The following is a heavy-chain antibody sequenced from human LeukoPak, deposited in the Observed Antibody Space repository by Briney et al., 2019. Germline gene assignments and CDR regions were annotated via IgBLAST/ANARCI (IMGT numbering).Heavy chain of an antibody. V-gene: IGHV1-69*13. D-gene: IGHD3-16*01. CDR1: GGTFSSYA. CDR3: ARHTLSQYYFDY. J-gene: IGHJ4*02. CDR2: IIPIFGTA. Sequence: GASVKVSCEASGGTFSSYAISWVRQAPGQGLEWMGGIIPIFGTANYAQKFQGRVTITADESTSTAYMELSSLRSEDTAVYYCARHTLSQYYFDYWGQGTLVTVSS.